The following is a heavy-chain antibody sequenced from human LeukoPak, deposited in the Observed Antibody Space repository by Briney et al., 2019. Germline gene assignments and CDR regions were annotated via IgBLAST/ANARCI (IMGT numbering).Heavy chain of an antibody. D-gene: IGHD3-3*01. V-gene: IGHV3-30*02. J-gene: IGHJ6*03. CDR2: IPHDGSEK. CDR1: GFTFSDYG. Sequence: GGSLRLSCAASGFTFSDYGIHWVRQAPGKGLEWVAFIPHDGSEKFYADSVKGRFTISRDNSKNMVYLQMNVLRAEDTALYYCTKDSGAKVFYYYYYMDVWGKGTTVAVSS. CDR3: TKDSGAKVFYYYYYMDV.